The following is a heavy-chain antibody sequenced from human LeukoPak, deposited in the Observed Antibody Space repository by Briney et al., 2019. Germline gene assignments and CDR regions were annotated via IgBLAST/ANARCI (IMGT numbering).Heavy chain of an antibody. V-gene: IGHV3-30-3*01. Sequence: GGSLRLSCAASGYTFSSYAMSWVRQAPGKGLEWVAVISYDGSNKYYADSVKGRFTISRDNSKNTLYLQMNSLRAEDTAVYYCASPPSYSSDLYYYYYMDVWGKGTTVTVSS. CDR1: GYTFSSYA. J-gene: IGHJ6*03. D-gene: IGHD5-18*01. CDR2: ISYDGSNK. CDR3: ASPPSYSSDLYYYYYMDV.